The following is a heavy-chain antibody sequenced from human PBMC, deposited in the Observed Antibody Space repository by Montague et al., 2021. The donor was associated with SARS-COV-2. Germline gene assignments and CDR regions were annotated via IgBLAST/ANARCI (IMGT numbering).Heavy chain of an antibody. J-gene: IGHJ5*02. CDR3: AYSPPYYDFWSGYTALYNWFDP. D-gene: IGHD3-3*01. CDR2: IYWDDDK. Sequence: PALVKPTQTLTLTCTFSGFSLSTSGVGVGWIRQPPGKALEWLALIYWDDDKRYSPSLKSRLTITKDTSKNQVVLTMTNMDPVDTATYYCAYSPPYYDFWSGYTALYNWFDPWGQGTLVTVSS. CDR1: GFSLSTSGVG. V-gene: IGHV2-5*02.